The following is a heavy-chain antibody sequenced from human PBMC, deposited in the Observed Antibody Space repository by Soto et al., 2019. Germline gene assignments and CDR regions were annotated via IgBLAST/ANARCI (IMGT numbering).Heavy chain of an antibody. CDR2: ISYDGRNE. D-gene: IGHD5-18*01. J-gene: IGHJ4*02. V-gene: IGHV3-30*03. CDR3: ARDQRGYNYGHFDY. CDR1: GFTFKNYG. Sequence: LRLSFAASGFTFKNYGIHWVRQAPGKGLEWVALISYDGRNEYYGDSVKGRFTISRDNSKKTLHLQMNRLGAEDTAVYYCARDQRGYNYGHFDYWGQGTLVTVSS.